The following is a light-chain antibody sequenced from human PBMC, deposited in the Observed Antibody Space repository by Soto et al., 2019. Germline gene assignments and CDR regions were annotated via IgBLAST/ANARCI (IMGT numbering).Light chain of an antibody. Sequence: EIVLTQSPDTLSLSPGDRATLSCRASQSVGHMFLAWFQQKPGQAPRLLIFDAYGRATGIPDRFSGSGSGTNFALTISRLEPEDFALYYCHQYASSFRTFGQGTKVDI. V-gene: IGKV3-20*01. J-gene: IGKJ1*01. CDR1: QSVGHMF. CDR2: DAY. CDR3: HQYASSFRT.